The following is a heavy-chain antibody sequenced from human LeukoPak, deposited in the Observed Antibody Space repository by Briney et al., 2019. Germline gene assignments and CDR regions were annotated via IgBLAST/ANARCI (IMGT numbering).Heavy chain of an antibody. Sequence: SQTLSLTRAVSGGSISSGGYSWSWIRQPPGKGLEWIGYIYHSGSTYYNPSLKSRVTISVDRSKNQFSLKLSSVTAADTAVYYCARASITMSIRFDPWGQGTLVTVSS. CDR3: ARASITMSIRFDP. CDR2: IYHSGST. J-gene: IGHJ5*02. CDR1: GGSISSGGYS. D-gene: IGHD3-10*02. V-gene: IGHV4-30-2*01.